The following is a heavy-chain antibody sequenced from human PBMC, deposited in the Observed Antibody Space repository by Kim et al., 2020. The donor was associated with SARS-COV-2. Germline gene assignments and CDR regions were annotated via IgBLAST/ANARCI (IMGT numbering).Heavy chain of an antibody. CDR2: INNSGGT. CDR3: ARGKVITMIVAGSFDI. J-gene: IGHJ3*02. Sequence: SETLSLTCALYGGSFSGYYWSWIRQPPGKGLEWIGEINNSGGTTYNPSLKSRVTISVDTSKNQFSLKLSSVTAADTAVTYCARGKVITMIVAGSFDIWGQGTMVTVSS. D-gene: IGHD3-22*01. CDR1: GGSFSGYY. V-gene: IGHV4-34*01.